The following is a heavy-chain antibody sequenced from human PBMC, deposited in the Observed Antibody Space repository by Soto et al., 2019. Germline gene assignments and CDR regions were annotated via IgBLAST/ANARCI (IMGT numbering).Heavy chain of an antibody. CDR1: GGSFSGYY. Sequence: SETLSLTCAVYGGSFSGYYWSWVRQPPGKGLEWIGEINHSGSTNYNPSLKSRVTISVDTSKNQFSLKLSSVTAADTAVYYCARIDCTGGSCRPYAYYDMDVWGQGTTVTVSS. J-gene: IGHJ6*02. CDR3: ARIDCTGGSCRPYAYYDMDV. D-gene: IGHD2-15*01. CDR2: INHSGST. V-gene: IGHV4-34*01.